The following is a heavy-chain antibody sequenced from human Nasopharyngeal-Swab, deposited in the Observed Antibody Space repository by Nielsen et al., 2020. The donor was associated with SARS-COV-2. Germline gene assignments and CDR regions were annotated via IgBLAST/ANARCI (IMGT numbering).Heavy chain of an antibody. D-gene: IGHD6-19*01. V-gene: IGHV3-23*01. CDR2: ISGSGGST. CDR3: AKDDRRSQWLVDYYYGMDV. Sequence: GGSLRLSCAASGFTFSSYAMSWVRPAPGKGLEWVSAISGSGGSTYYADSVKGRFTISSGNSKNTRYLQMNSLRAEDTAVYYCAKDDRRSQWLVDYYYGMDVWGQGTTVTVSS. J-gene: IGHJ6*02. CDR1: GFTFSSYA.